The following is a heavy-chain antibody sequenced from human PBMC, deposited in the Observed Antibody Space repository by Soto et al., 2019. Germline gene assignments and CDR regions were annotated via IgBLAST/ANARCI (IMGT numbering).Heavy chain of an antibody. CDR2: IYYSGST. D-gene: IGHD2-2*01. Sequence: SETLSLTFTVSGGSISSYYWSWIRQPPGKGLEGILYIYYSGSTNYNPSLKSPVTISVDTSKNQLSLRLSSVSAADTAVYYCARGPRGYCISTICPEFHXWCQGTFVTLSX. CDR3: ARGPRGYCISTICPEFHX. J-gene: IGHJ5*02. CDR1: GGSISSYY. V-gene: IGHV4-59*01.